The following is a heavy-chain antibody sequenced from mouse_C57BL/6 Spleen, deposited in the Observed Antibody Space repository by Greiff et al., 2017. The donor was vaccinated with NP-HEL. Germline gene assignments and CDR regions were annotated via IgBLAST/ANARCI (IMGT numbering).Heavy chain of an antibody. J-gene: IGHJ4*01. CDR2: INPSSGYT. V-gene: IGHV1-4*01. CDR1: GYTFTSYT. CDR3: ASKANLLGMDY. D-gene: IGHD2-1*01. Sequence: VQLQQSGAELARPGASVKMSCKASGYTFTSYTMHWVKQRPGQGLEWIGYINPSSGYTKYNQKFKDKATLTADKSSSTAYMQLSSLTSEDSAVYYCASKANLLGMDYWGQGTSGTVSS.